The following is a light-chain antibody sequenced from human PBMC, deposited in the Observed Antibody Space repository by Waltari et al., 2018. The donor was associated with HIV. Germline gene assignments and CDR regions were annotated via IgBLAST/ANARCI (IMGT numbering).Light chain of an antibody. J-gene: IGLJ1*01. CDR3: QAWDSGTGV. CDR2: QDD. Sequence: SYELTQPPSVYVSPGQAATITCSGDKLDDKYVCWYQQKPGRSPVLVIYQDDKRLSGIPDRFSGSNSGNTATLTISGTQTMDEADYYCQAWDSGTGVFGTGTTVTVL. CDR1: KLDDKY. V-gene: IGLV3-1*01.